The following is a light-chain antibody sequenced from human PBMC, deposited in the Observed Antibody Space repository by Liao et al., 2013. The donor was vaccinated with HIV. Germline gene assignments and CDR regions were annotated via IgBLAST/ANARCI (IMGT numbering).Light chain of an antibody. CDR3: QAWDSSTTVV. Sequence: SYELTQPPSVSMSPGQTASITCSGDKLGDKYASWYQRKPGQSPVLVIYQDTKRPSGIPERFSGSNSGNTATLTISGTQAMDEADYYCQAWDSSTTVVFGGGTKLTVL. CDR2: QDT. CDR1: KLGDKY. V-gene: IGLV3-1*01. J-gene: IGLJ2*01.